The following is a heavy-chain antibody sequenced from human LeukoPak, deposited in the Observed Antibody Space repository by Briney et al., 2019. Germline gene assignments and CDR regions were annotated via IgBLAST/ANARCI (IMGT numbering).Heavy chain of an antibody. CDR2: IMPMFGKA. J-gene: IGHJ5*02. Sequence: ASVKVSCKASGGTFSSYAFSWLRQAPGQGLEWMGGIMPMFGKANYAQKFQGRVTITADESTTTAYMELNSLRSEDTAMYYCARDPRSRVVWSGWFDPWGQGTLVTVSS. CDR3: ARDPRSRVVWSGWFDP. D-gene: IGHD2-21*01. V-gene: IGHV1-69*13. CDR1: GGTFSSYA.